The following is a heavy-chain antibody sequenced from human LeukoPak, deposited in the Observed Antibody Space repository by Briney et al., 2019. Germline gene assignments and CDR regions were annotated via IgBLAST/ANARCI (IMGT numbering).Heavy chain of an antibody. D-gene: IGHD5-12*01. V-gene: IGHV4-59*01. Sequence: PSETLSLTCTVSGGSISSYYWSWIRQPPGKGLEWIGYIYYSGSTNYNPSLKSRVTISVDTSKNQFSLKLSSATAADTAVYYCARRSGYDSLDYWGQGTLVTASS. CDR3: ARRSGYDSLDY. CDR1: GGSISSYY. CDR2: IYYSGST. J-gene: IGHJ4*02.